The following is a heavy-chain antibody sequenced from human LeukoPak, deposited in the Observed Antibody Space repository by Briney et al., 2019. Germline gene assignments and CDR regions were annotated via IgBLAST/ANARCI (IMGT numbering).Heavy chain of an antibody. D-gene: IGHD2/OR15-2a*01. CDR2: IYYSGGT. J-gene: IGHJ5*02. CDR1: VASISSYY. Sequence: SETLSLTCTVSVASISSYYWAWIRHPPGKGLEWIGYIYYSGGTYYNLSLKSRVIIPLDSSNNQFSLKLTSATAADTAVYYCARERGPNCNKDCLFDPWGQGTLVTVSS. CDR3: ARERGPNCNKDCLFDP. V-gene: IGHV4-59*01.